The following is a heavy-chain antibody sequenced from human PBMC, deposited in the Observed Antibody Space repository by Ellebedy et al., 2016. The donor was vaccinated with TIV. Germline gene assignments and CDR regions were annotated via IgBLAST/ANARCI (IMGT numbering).Heavy chain of an antibody. Sequence: PGGSLRLSCAVSGFTFSDHYMNWVRQAPGKGLEWVGFIRSKAYGGTTEYAASVRGRFTISRDDSKNSLYLQMNSLKTEDTAVYYCARANFDPTGGVRPPDVWGQGTSVTVSS. J-gene: IGHJ3*01. V-gene: IGHV3-72*01. CDR2: IRSKAYGGTT. CDR1: GFTFSDHY. CDR3: ARANFDPTGGVRPPDV. D-gene: IGHD7-27*01.